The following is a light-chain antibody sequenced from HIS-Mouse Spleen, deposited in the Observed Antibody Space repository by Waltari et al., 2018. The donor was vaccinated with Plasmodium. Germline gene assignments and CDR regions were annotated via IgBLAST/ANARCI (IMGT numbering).Light chain of an antibody. V-gene: IGKV1-39*01. Sequence: DIQMTKSPSSLSPSVGDRVTITCRASQSISSYLNWYQQKPGKAPKLLIYAASSLQSGVPSSFSGSGSGTDFTLDSSSLQPEDFATYYCQQSYSTWTFGQGTKVEIK. J-gene: IGKJ1*01. CDR3: QQSYSTWT. CDR2: AAS. CDR1: QSISSY.